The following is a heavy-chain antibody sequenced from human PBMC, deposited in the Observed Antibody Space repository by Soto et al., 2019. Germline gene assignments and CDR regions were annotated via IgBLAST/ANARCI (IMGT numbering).Heavy chain of an antibody. CDR2: ISAYNGNT. CDR3: AREIWSTSGPQNFFDD. Sequence: ASVKVSCKASGYTFTSYGISWVRQAPGQGLEWMGWISAYNGNTNYAQKLQGRDTITTDTSTTTAYLELRSLRSDDTAVYYCAREIWSTSGPQNFFDDWGQGTLVTVSS. V-gene: IGHV1-18*01. D-gene: IGHD2-2*01. J-gene: IGHJ4*02. CDR1: GYTFTSYG.